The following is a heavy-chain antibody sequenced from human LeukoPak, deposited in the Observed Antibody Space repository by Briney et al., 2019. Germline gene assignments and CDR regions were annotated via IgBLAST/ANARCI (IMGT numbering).Heavy chain of an antibody. CDR2: IHPGDSVT. D-gene: IGHD3-10*01. Sequence: GESLKISCKGSGYSFTSYWIGWVRQMPGKGLEWMGSIHPGDSVTRYSPSFQGQVTISADKSIRTAYLQWSSLKASDTAVYYCVRRNYGSSIRWFDPWGQGTLVTVSS. CDR3: VRRNYGSSIRWFDP. CDR1: GYSFTSYW. J-gene: IGHJ5*02. V-gene: IGHV5-51*01.